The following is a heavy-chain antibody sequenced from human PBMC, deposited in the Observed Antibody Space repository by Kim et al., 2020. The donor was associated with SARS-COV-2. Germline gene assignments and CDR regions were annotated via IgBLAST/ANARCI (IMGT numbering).Heavy chain of an antibody. CDR2: IYHTGTT. V-gene: IGHV4-4*02. CDR3: ARGGSSGLTSVEWYDP. Sequence: SETLSLTCTVSGVSIRQNCWSWVRQSPGKSLEWIGDIYHTGTTNYNPSLANRVTMSADTSSNQFSLRLISMTLADTAVYYCARGGSSGLTSVEWYDPWGQGTLIAVS. J-gene: IGHJ5*02. CDR1: GVSIRQNC. D-gene: IGHD6-25*01.